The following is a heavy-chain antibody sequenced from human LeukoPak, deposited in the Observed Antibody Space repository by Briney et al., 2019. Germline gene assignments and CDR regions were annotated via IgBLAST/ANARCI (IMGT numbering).Heavy chain of an antibody. CDR2: IWNGGSNK. CDR3: AKEGTSYCTNGVCHVDY. Sequence: GGSLRLSCVASGFTFSSYGMHWVRQAPGKGLEWVAVIWNGGSNKYYADSVKGRFTISRDNSKNTLYLQMNSLRDEDTAVYYCAKEGTSYCTNGVCHVDYWGQGTLVTVSS. D-gene: IGHD2-8*01. CDR1: GFTFSSYG. V-gene: IGHV3-30*02. J-gene: IGHJ4*02.